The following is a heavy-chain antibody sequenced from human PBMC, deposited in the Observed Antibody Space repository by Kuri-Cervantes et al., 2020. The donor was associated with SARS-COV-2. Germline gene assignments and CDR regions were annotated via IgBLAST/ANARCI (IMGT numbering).Heavy chain of an antibody. CDR2: IWYDGSNK. CDR3: ARDRADTAMVRGSYYYYYGMDV. D-gene: IGHD5-18*01. Sequence: GGSLRLSCAASGFTFSSYGMHWVRQAPGKGLEWVAVIWYDGSNKYYADSVKGRFTISRDNSKNTLYLQVNSLRPEDTAVFYCARDRADTAMVRGSYYYYYGMDVWGQGTTVTVSS. CDR1: GFTFSSYG. J-gene: IGHJ6*02. V-gene: IGHV3-30*19.